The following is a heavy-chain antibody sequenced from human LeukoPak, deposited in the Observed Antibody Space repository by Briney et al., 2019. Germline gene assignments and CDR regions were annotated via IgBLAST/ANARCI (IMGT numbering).Heavy chain of an antibody. CDR1: GFTFSDYY. D-gene: IGHD2-2*01. CDR3: AKAGVVPAALGAFDI. CDR2: ISSSGSFI. V-gene: IGHV3-11*01. Sequence: GGSLRLSCAASGFTFSDYYMSWIRQAPGKGLEWVSYISSSGSFIYYADSVKGRFTISRDNAKNSLYLQMNSLRAEDTAVYYCAKAGVVPAALGAFDIWGQGTMVTVSS. J-gene: IGHJ3*02.